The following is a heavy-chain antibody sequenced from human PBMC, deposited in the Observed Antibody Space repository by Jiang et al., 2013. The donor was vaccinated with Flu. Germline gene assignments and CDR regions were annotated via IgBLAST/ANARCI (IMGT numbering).Heavy chain of an antibody. CDR3: RPPPSEYSKYGYSYYYLDV. J-gene: IGHJ6*03. D-gene: IGHD4-11*01. CDR2: IIPIFGTA. V-gene: IGHV1-69*01. CDR1: GGTVSIHA. Sequence: GAEVKKPGSSVKVSCKASGGTVSIHAITWVRQAPGQGLEWMGGIIPIFGTANYAQKFQGRVTIAADESTGTAYMELSSLKSEDTAVYYCRPPPSEYSKYGYSYYYLDVWGKGTTVIVSS.